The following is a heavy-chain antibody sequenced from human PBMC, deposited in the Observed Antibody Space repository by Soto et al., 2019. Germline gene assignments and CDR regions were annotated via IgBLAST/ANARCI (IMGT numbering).Heavy chain of an antibody. Sequence: SETLSLTCTVSGASISGYYWSWIRKSAGKGLEWIGRIYATGTTDYNPSLKSRVMMSVDTSKKQFSLKLRSVTAADTAVYYCVRDGTKTLRDWFDPWGQGISVTV. J-gene: IGHJ5*02. V-gene: IGHV4-4*07. CDR2: IYATGTT. CDR3: VRDGTKTLRDWFDP. D-gene: IGHD1-1*01. CDR1: GASISGYY.